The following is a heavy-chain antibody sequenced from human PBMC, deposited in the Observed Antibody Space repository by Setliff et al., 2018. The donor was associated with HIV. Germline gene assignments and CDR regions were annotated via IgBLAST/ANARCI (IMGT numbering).Heavy chain of an antibody. J-gene: IGHJ4*02. Sequence: ASVKVSCKASGYTFSSFAISWVRQAPGQGLEWMGWISAYNGNTNYAQKLQGRVTMTTDTSTSTAYMELNSLTSEDTAVYYCARGGRYCSGGSCYLYWGQGTLVTVSS. D-gene: IGHD2-15*01. V-gene: IGHV1-18*01. CDR2: ISAYNGNT. CDR3: ARGGRYCSGGSCYLY. CDR1: GYTFSSFA.